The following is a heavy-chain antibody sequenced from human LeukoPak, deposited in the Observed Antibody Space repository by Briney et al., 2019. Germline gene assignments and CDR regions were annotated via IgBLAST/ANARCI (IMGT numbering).Heavy chain of an antibody. D-gene: IGHD2-15*01. CDR3: VRLRWELLAPYFDH. J-gene: IGHJ4*02. V-gene: IGHV4-59*01. CDR2: IYKSGTT. CDR1: TDSTNDYY. Sequence: AGTLSLTCSGSTDSTNDYYWSWLRQSPGKGLEGIGHIYKSGTTDYNPYLKSRVTISIDMSKKECSLKLTSVTVADTAMYFCVRLRWELLAPYFDHWGEGAFVIVSS.